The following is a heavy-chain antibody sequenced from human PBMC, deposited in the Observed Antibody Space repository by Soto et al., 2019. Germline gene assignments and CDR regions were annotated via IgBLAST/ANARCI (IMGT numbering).Heavy chain of an antibody. CDR3: AKDKGRAAAGTRWFDP. V-gene: IGHV3-30*18. Sequence: GSLRLSCAASGFTFSSYGMHWVRQAPGKGLEWVAVISYDGSNKYYADSVKGRFTISRDNSKNTLYLQMNSLRAEDTAVYYCAKDKGRAAAGTRWFDPWGQGTLVTVSS. J-gene: IGHJ5*02. CDR2: ISYDGSNK. D-gene: IGHD6-13*01. CDR1: GFTFSSYG.